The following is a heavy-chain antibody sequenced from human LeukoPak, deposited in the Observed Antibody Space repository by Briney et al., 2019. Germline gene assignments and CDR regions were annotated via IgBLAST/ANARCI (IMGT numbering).Heavy chain of an antibody. CDR3: TRDRGAYNLYDY. CDR1: GFTFGDYA. D-gene: IGHD1-1*01. V-gene: IGHV3-49*03. Sequence: GGSLRLSCTASGFTFGDYAMSRIRQAPGKGLEWVGFIRSKAYGETADYAASVKGRFTIPRDDSKAIAYLQMNSLKTEDTAVYHCTRDRGAYNLYDYWGQGTLVTVSS. J-gene: IGHJ4*02. CDR2: IRSKAYGETA.